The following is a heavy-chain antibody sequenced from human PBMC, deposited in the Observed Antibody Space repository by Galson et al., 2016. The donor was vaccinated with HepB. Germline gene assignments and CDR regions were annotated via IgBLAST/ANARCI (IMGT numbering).Heavy chain of an antibody. V-gene: IGHV4-59*01. CDR2: IYYTGGT. CDR3: ARVNRWGGLVDALWY. Sequence: SETLSLTCTVFGGSISHNYWNWIRQPPGKGLEWIGYIYYTGGTNYNPPLKSRVSMPVDTSKNQLSLELSSVTAADTAGYYCARVNRWGGLVDALWYWGQGTLVTVSS. J-gene: IGHJ4*02. CDR1: GGSISHNY. D-gene: IGHD2-8*01.